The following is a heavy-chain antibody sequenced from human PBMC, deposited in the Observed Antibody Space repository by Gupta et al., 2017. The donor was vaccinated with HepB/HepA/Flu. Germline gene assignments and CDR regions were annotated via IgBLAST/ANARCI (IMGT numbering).Heavy chain of an antibody. J-gene: IGHJ5*02. CDR1: GDSISTAGYF. Sequence: QLQLQESGPGLVQPSETLSLTCPVSGDSISTAGYFWGCIRPPPGMGLAFLGGRSYVGSTYSNPSLKSRVTISVDTSKNQFSLSLSSVTAADTALYDCARRRENLNWFDPWGQGTLVTVSS. CDR2: RSYVGST. D-gene: IGHD5-24*01. V-gene: IGHV4-39*01. CDR3: ARRRENLNWFDP.